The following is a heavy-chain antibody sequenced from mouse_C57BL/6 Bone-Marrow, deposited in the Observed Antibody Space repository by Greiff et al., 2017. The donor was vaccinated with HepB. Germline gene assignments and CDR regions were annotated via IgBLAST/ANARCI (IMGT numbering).Heavy chain of an antibody. CDR1: GFTFSDYG. D-gene: IGHD3-2*02. Sequence: EVKLMESGGGLVQPGGSLKLSCAASGFTFSDYGMARVRQAPRKGPEWVAFISNLAYSIYYADTVTGRFTISRENAKNTLYLEMSSLRSEDTAMYYCARGPLQLRLREDYAMDYWGQGTSVTVSS. CDR3: ARGPLQLRLREDYAMDY. V-gene: IGHV5-15*01. CDR2: ISNLAYSI. J-gene: IGHJ4*01.